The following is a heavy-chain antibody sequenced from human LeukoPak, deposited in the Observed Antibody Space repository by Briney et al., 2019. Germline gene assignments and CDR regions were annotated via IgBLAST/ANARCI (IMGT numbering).Heavy chain of an antibody. J-gene: IGHJ6*03. Sequence: SETLSLTCTVSGHSISSGYYWGWIRQPPGKGLEWIGSIYHSGSTYYNPSLKSRVTISVDTSKNQFSLKLSSVTAADTAVYYCARLGALRYFDWLYYYYYMDVWGKGTTVTISS. CDR1: GHSISSGYY. CDR2: IYHSGST. CDR3: ARLGALRYFDWLYYYYYMDV. D-gene: IGHD3-9*01. V-gene: IGHV4-38-2*02.